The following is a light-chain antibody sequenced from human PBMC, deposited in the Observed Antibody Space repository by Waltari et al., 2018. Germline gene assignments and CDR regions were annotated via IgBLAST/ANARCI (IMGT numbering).Light chain of an antibody. V-gene: IGLV2-23*02. CDR1: SRDIGRYDI. CDR3: CSYAGNYIWV. J-gene: IGLJ3*02. CDR2: DVS. Sequence: QSALTQPASVSGSPGQSVTISYTGASRDIGRYDIVSWYQQHPGNAPKLIICDVSKRPSGVSDRFSGSKSGDTASLTISGLQFEDEADYYCCSYAGNYIWVFGGGTRLTVL.